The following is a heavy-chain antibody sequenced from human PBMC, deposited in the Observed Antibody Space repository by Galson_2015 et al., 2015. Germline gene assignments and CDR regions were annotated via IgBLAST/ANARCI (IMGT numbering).Heavy chain of an antibody. CDR2: ISAYNGNT. J-gene: IGHJ5*02. CDR3: ARDQRVGYCSSSSCSPWFDA. Sequence: SVKVSCKASGYTFTSYGISWVRQAPGQGLEWMGWISAYNGNTNYAQNLQGRVTTTTDTSTSTAYMELRSLTSDDTALYYCARDQRVGYCSSSSCSPWFDAWGQGTLVTVSS. CDR1: GYTFTSYG. V-gene: IGHV1-18*01. D-gene: IGHD2-2*01.